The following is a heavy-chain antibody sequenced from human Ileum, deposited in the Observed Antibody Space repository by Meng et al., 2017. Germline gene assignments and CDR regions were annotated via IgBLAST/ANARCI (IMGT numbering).Heavy chain of an antibody. J-gene: IGHJ4*02. CDR3: ASGSGSLDY. D-gene: IGHD3-3*01. V-gene: IGHV6-1*01. Sequence: QVLLQQSGQGLVNPSQPLSLTCAVSGGSVSSNIAAWNWIRQSPLRGLEWLGRTYYRSKWYSEYAVSVKSRISITPDTSKNQFSLQMNSVTPEDTAVYYCASGSGSLDYWGPGTLVTVSS. CDR2: TYYRSKWYS. CDR1: GGSVSSNIAA.